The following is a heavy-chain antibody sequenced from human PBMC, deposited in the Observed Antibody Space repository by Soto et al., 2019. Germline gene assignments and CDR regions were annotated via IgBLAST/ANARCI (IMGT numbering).Heavy chain of an antibody. CDR2: ISAYNGNT. CDR3: ARDAPYYYDCSGYYYPNWFDP. Sequence: QVQLVQSGAEVKKPGASVKVSCKASGYTFTSYGISWVRQAPGQGLEWMGWISAYNGNTNYAQKLQGRVTMTTDTSTSTAYMERRSLRSDDTAVYYCARDAPYYYDCSGYYYPNWFDPWGQGTLVTVSS. V-gene: IGHV1-18*04. CDR1: GYTFTSYG. J-gene: IGHJ5*02. D-gene: IGHD3-22*01.